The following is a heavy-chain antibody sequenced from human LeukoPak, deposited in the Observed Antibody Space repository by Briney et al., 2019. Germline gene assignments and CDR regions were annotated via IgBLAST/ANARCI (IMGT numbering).Heavy chain of an antibody. V-gene: IGHV4-4*02. CDR2: IYHSGST. Sequence: SGTLSLTCAVSGGSISSSNWWSWVRQPPGKGLEWIGEIYHSGSTNYNPSLKSRVTISVDKSKNQFSLKLSSVTTADTAVYYCARGGVHYYYYGMDVWGQGTTVTVSS. CDR3: ARGGVHYYYYGMDV. D-gene: IGHD3-3*01. CDR1: GGSISSSNW. J-gene: IGHJ6*02.